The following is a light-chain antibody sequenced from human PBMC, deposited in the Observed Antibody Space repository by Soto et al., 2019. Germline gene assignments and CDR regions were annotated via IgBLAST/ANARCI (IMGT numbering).Light chain of an antibody. Sequence: EIVLTQSPATLSFSPGEGATLSGRVSQSVSSYLAWYQQKPGQAPRLLIYDASNRATDIPARFSGSGSGTEFTLTISSLQSEDVAVYYCQQYNNWPPITFGQGTRLEI. CDR3: QQYNNWPPIT. CDR1: QSVSSY. V-gene: IGKV3-11*01. CDR2: DAS. J-gene: IGKJ5*01.